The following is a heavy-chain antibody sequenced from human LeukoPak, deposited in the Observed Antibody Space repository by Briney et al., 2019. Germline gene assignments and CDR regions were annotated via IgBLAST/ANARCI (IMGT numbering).Heavy chain of an antibody. V-gene: IGHV1-18*01. J-gene: IGHJ4*02. CDR3: ARSRIGAPTGGPFDY. CDR1: GYTFNTYG. Sequence: ASVKVSCKASGYTFNTYGISWVRQAPGQGLEWMGWISGYNGNTNYAQKFQGRLTMTTDTSTSTAYMELRSLRSDDTAVYYCARSRIGAPTGGPFDYWGQGTLVTVSS. D-gene: IGHD2-8*02. CDR2: ISGYNGNT.